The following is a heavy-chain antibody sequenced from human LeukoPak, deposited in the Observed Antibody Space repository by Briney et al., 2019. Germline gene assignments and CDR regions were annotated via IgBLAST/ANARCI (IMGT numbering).Heavy chain of an antibody. CDR2: IYYSGST. Sequence: SQTLSLTCTVSGGSISSGGYYWRWIRQHPGKGLEWIGYIYYSGSTYYNPSLKSRVTISVDTSKNQFSLKLSSVTAADTAVYYCARVLRFGGVRVDPWGQGTLVTVSS. CDR1: GGSISSGGYY. J-gene: IGHJ5*02. D-gene: IGHD3-10*01. CDR3: ARVLRFGGVRVDP. V-gene: IGHV4-31*03.